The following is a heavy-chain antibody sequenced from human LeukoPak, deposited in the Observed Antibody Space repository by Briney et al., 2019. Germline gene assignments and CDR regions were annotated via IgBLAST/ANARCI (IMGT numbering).Heavy chain of an antibody. Sequence: ASVKVSCKASGYTFSGYYIHWVRQAPGQGLEWMGWINPNSDATSYAQKFQGGVTMTRDTSITTFYMEVNRLTSDDTAVYFCARYNWNDVVSALDYWGQGTLVTVSS. CDR1: GYTFSGYY. J-gene: IGHJ4*02. CDR3: ARYNWNDVVSALDY. D-gene: IGHD1-1*01. CDR2: INPNSDAT. V-gene: IGHV1-2*02.